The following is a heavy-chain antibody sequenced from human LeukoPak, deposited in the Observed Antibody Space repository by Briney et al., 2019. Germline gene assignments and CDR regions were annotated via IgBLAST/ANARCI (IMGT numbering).Heavy chain of an antibody. CDR3: ARAAYASSPDY. J-gene: IGHJ4*02. CDR2: ISPTSIDI. Sequence: GGSLRLSCAASGFSFSDYSMTWVRQAPGKGLEWVSYISPTSIDISYADSVKGRFTISRDNDKNSLYLQMNILRYEDTALYYCARAAYASSPDYWGQGALVTVSS. CDR1: GFSFSDYS. D-gene: IGHD2-2*01. V-gene: IGHV3-48*02.